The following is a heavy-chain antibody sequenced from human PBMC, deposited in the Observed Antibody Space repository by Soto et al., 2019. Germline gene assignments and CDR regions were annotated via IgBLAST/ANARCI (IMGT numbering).Heavy chain of an antibody. V-gene: IGHV4-39*01. CDR2: MFYSGAT. Sequence: PXATLSLTCTVSGGSISDISYCWGWIRQPPGKGLQWIGCMFYSGATYYNPSLKNRVTLSVDTSNNEFSLKLVSVTAPDTAVYYCARHKSGSDWLDPWGQGTLVTVS. D-gene: IGHD2-15*01. CDR3: ARHKSGSDWLDP. CDR1: GGSISDISYC. J-gene: IGHJ5*02.